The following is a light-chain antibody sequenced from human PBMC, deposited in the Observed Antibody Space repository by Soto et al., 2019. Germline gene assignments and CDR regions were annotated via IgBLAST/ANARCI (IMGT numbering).Light chain of an antibody. V-gene: IGLV2-14*01. J-gene: IGLJ1*01. CDR3: SSYTSSSTRV. CDR1: SSDIGAYTS. CDR2: EVS. Sequence: QSVLTQPASVSGSPGQSITISCTGTSSDIGAYTSVSWYQHHPDKAPKVMIYEVSNRPSGVSNRFSGPKSGNTASLTISGLQAEDEADYYCSSYTSSSTRVFGTGTKVTVL.